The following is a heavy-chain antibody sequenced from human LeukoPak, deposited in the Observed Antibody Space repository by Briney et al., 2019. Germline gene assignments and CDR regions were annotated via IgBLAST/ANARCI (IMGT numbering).Heavy chain of an antibody. J-gene: IGHJ4*02. V-gene: IGHV3-53*01. CDR1: EFTVSGYD. CDR3: ARVDY. Sequence: GGSLRLSCIVSEFTVSGYDMNWVRQAPGKGLEWVSVIYSGGSTYYADSVKGRFTTSRDSSKNMLYLEMNNLRAEDTAVYYCARVDYWGQGTLVTVSS. CDR2: IYSGGST.